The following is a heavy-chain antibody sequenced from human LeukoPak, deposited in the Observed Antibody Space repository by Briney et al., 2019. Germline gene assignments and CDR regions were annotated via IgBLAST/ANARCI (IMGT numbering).Heavy chain of an antibody. Sequence: PGGSLRLSCAASGFTFSSYGMHWVRQAPGKGLEWVAFIRYDGSNKYYADSVKGRFTISRDNSKNTLYLQMNSLRAEDTAVYYCAKDRIQLISRRVHFDYWGQGTLVTVSS. CDR2: IRYDGSNK. CDR3: AKDRIQLISRRVHFDY. D-gene: IGHD5-18*01. J-gene: IGHJ4*02. CDR1: GFTFSSYG. V-gene: IGHV3-30*02.